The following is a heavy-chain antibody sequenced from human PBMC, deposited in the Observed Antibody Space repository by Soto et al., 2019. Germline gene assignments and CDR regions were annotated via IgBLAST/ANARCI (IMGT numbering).Heavy chain of an antibody. CDR2: VYHTGST. CDR1: GDSISGDYY. D-gene: IGHD3-10*01. Sequence: LSLTCTVSGDSISGDYYWNWIRQAPGKGLEWIGYVYHTGSTYHNPSLKSRGSISVDTSNNQFSVMLSSVTAADTAVYFCAREQYYITGKRIDSWG. J-gene: IGHJ5*01. V-gene: IGHV4-30-4*02. CDR3: AREQYYITGKRIDS.